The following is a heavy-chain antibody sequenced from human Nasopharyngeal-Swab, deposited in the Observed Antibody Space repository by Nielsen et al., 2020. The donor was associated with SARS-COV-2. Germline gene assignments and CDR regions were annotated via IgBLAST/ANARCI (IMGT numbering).Heavy chain of an antibody. CDR2: ISGSDYST. J-gene: IGHJ6*02. CDR1: GFTFSSYW. Sequence: LSLTCAASGFTFSSYWMSWVRQAPGKGLEWVSVISGSDYSTKYADSVKGRFTISRDNSKNTVNLQMNSLRAEDTAIYYCAKDRDSGDDSDDYYHYYGMDVWGQGTTVTVSS. D-gene: IGHD5-12*01. CDR3: AKDRDSGDDSDDYYHYYGMDV. V-gene: IGHV3-23*01.